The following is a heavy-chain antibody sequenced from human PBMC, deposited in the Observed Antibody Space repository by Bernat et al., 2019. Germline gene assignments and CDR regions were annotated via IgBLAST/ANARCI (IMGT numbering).Heavy chain of an antibody. CDR2: INHEGVT. CDR1: GFSLRHYG. Sequence: QVQVVESGGGVVQPGRSLRLSCAASGFSLRHYGMHWIRQSPGKGLEWIGEINHEGVTNYNPSLKSRATISVDTSKNQFSLKLTSMTAADTTVYYCARAPLYCNTGGTGSCYSGWFDYWGQGSLVTVSS. D-gene: IGHD2-8*01. CDR3: ARAPLYCNTGGTGSCYSGWFDY. V-gene: IGHV4-34*01. J-gene: IGHJ4*02.